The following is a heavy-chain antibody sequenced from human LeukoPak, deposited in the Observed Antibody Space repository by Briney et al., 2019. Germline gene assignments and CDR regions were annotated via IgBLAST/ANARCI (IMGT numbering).Heavy chain of an antibody. CDR2: IYHSGST. V-gene: IGHV4-30-2*01. J-gene: IGHJ3*02. Sequence: SQTLSLTCAVSGGSISSGGYSWSWIRQPPGKGLEWIGYIYHSGSTYYNPSLKSRVTISVDTSKNQFSLKLSSVTAADTAVYYCARSGSYAPEGYFDIWGQGTMVTVSS. D-gene: IGHD2-15*01. CDR3: ARSGSYAPEGYFDI. CDR1: GGSISSGGYS.